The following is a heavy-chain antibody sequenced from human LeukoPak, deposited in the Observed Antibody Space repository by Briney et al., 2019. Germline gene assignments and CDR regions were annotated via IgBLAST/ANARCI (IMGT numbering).Heavy chain of an antibody. J-gene: IGHJ5*02. Sequence: GGSLRLSCAASGFTVSSSYMSWVRQAPGKGLGWVSVIYSDGYTSYADSVKGRFTISRDNSKNTLNLQMNSLRVEDTALYYCTRQVRGDGRGGFDPWGQGTLVTVSS. CDR3: TRQVRGDGRGGFDP. CDR2: IYSDGYT. V-gene: IGHV3-53*01. CDR1: GFTVSSSY. D-gene: IGHD2-21*02.